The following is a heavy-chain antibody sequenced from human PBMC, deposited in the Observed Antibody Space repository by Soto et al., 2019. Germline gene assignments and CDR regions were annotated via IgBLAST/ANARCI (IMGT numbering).Heavy chain of an antibody. J-gene: IGHJ4*02. CDR2: IYYNGNT. CDR1: GGSISNHY. CDR3: ARSNWYSEY. D-gene: IGHD7-27*01. V-gene: IGHV4-59*11. Sequence: QVQLQESGPGLVKPSETLSLTCTVSGGSISNHYWSWIRQPPGKGLEWIGNIYYNGNTNYNHSLKSRVTMSVDTSKDQFSLKFSSVTAADTAVYYCARSNWYSEYWGQGTLVTVSS.